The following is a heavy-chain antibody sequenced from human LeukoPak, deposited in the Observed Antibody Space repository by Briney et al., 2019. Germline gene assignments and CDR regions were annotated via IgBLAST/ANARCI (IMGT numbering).Heavy chain of an antibody. CDR3: ARGRDSSGYYQYYFDY. J-gene: IGHJ4*02. V-gene: IGHV1-69*13. CDR2: IIPIFGTA. D-gene: IGHD3-22*01. Sequence: ASVKVSCKASGGTFSSYAISWVRQAPGQGLEWMGGIIPIFGTANYAQKFQGRVTITADESTSTAYMELSSLRSEDTAVYYCARGRDSSGYYQYYFDYWGQGTLVTVSS. CDR1: GGTFSSYA.